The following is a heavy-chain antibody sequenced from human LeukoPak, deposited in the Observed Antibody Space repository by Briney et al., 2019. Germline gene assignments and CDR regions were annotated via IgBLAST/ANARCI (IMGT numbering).Heavy chain of an antibody. CDR1: GGTFSSYA. D-gene: IGHD3-3*01. CDR3: ARDREGSGYYDY. V-gene: IGHV1-69*05. Sequence: GASVKVSCKASGGTFSSYAISWVRQAPGQGLEWMGGIIPIFGTANYAQKFQGRVTITTDESTSTAYMELSSMRSEDTAVYYCARDREGSGYYDYWGQGTLVTVSS. J-gene: IGHJ4*02. CDR2: IIPIFGTA.